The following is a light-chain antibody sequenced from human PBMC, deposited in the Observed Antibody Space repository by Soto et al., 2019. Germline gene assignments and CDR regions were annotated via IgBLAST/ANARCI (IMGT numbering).Light chain of an antibody. V-gene: IGLV1-40*01. CDR3: QSFDSSLSDYV. CDR2: RND. CDR1: SSIGAGYD. J-gene: IGLJ1*01. Sequence: QSVLSQPPSVSGAPGQSVTISCTGSSSIGAGYDVHWYQQLPGTAPKLLIYRNDNRPSGVPDRFSGSKSGTSASLAITGLQAEDEADYYCQSFDSSLSDYVFGTGTKLTVL.